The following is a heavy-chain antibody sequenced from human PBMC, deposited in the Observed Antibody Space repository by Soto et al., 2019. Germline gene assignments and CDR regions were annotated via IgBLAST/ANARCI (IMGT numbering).Heavy chain of an antibody. Sequence: GGSLRLSCAASGFTFHNYWMGWVRQTPDKGLEWVANIKPDGSEKYYVDSVKGRFTISRDNSKNTLYLQMNSLRAEDTAVYYCARDPLYGFDYWGQGTLVTVSS. J-gene: IGHJ4*02. D-gene: IGHD2-8*01. V-gene: IGHV3-7*01. CDR1: GFTFHNYW. CDR3: ARDPLYGFDY. CDR2: IKPDGSEK.